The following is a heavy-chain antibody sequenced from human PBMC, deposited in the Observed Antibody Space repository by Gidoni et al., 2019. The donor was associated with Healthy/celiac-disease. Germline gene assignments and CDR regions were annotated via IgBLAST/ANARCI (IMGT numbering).Heavy chain of an antibody. CDR2: IYYSGST. V-gene: IGHV4-30-4*01. Sequence: QVQLQESGPGLVKPSQTLSLTCTLPGGPISSGDYYWSWIRQPPGKGLEWIGYIYYSGSTYYNPSLKSRDTISVDTSKNQFSLKLSSVTAADTAVYYCARDGGDGYNTLDYWGQGTLVTVSS. CDR1: GGPISSGDYY. J-gene: IGHJ4*02. D-gene: IGHD2-21*01. CDR3: ARDGGDGYNTLDY.